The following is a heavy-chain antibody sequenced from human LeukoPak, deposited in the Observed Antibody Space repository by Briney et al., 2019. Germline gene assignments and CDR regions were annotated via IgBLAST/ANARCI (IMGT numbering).Heavy chain of an antibody. Sequence: SETLSLTCTVSGGSLSSSSYYRGWIPQPPGKGLEWIGSIYYSGSTYYNPSLKSRVTISVDTSKNQFSLKLSSVTAADTAVYYCAIYSTSWHKFDPWGQGTLVTVSS. CDR3: AIYSTSWHKFDP. CDR1: GGSLSSSSYY. V-gene: IGHV4-39*01. D-gene: IGHD6-13*01. CDR2: IYYSGST. J-gene: IGHJ5*02.